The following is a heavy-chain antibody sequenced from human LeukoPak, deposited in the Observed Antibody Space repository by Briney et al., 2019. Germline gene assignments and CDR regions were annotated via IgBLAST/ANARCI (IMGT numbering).Heavy chain of an antibody. J-gene: IGHJ5*02. V-gene: IGHV4-39*07. CDR1: GGSISSSSYY. CDR2: IYYSGST. CDR3: AIKMGGLDP. D-gene: IGHD1-26*01. Sequence: SETLSLTCTVSGGSISSSSYYWGWIRQPPGKGLEWIGSIYYSGSTYYNPSLKSRVTISVDTSKNQFSLKLSSVTAADTAVYYCAIKMGGLDPWGQGTLVTVSS.